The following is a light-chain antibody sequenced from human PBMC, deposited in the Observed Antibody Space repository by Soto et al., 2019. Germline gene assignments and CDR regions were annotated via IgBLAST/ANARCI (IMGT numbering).Light chain of an antibody. CDR1: QTINNW. J-gene: IGKJ1*01. V-gene: IGKV1-5*03. CDR3: QQYHSFWT. CDR2: KAS. Sequence: DIQLTQSPSTLSASVGDTVTITCRASQTINNWLAWYQQKPGKAPKLLIFKASSLESGVPSRFSGSGSGTEFTLTITSLQPDDFATYYCQQYHSFWTFGQRTKADIK.